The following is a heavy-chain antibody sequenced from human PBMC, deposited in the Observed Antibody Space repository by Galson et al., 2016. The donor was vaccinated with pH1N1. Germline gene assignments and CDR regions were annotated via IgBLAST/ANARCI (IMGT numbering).Heavy chain of an antibody. CDR2: ITWNSHVI. CDR3: AKDHCSHGDTNCFYFDL. CDR1: GFTFDAFA. D-gene: IGHD4-17*01. Sequence: SLRLSCAASGFTFDAFAMHWVRQVPGEGLEWVSVITWNSHVIDYADSVKGRFTISRDNARNSLYPQMNNLRPEDSAFYFCAKDHCSHGDTNCFYFDLWGRGTLVTVSS. J-gene: IGHJ2*01. V-gene: IGHV3-9*01.